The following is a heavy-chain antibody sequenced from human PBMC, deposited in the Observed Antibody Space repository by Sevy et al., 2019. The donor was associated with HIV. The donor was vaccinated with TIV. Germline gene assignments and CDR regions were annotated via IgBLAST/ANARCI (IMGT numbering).Heavy chain of an antibody. D-gene: IGHD2-15*01. J-gene: IGHJ4*02. Sequence: GGSLRISCAASGFIFSGSAIHWVRQAPGKGLEWIGRIKTKGNDYATAYAESVKARFTISRDDSKNTAYLQMNNLRTEDTAVYYCARHYIDCSGGSCHSDYLDYCGQGTLVTVSS. CDR1: GFIFSGSA. CDR2: IKTKGNDYAT. CDR3: ARHYIDCSGGSCHSDYLDY. V-gene: IGHV3-73*01.